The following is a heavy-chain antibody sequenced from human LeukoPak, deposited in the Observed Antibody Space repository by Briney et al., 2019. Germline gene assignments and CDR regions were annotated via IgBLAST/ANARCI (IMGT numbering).Heavy chain of an antibody. D-gene: IGHD2-2*01. Sequence: SVPVSCQASRYTFTGYHMDWVRQAAGQGLEWMGRINPNRGGTNYAQQFQGRVTMTRDTSISTAYMELSRLRSDDTAVYYCARLSTGVVPAARDYWGQGTLVTVFS. CDR2: INPNRGGT. V-gene: IGHV1-2*06. CDR1: RYTFTGYH. CDR3: ARLSTGVVPAARDY. J-gene: IGHJ4*02.